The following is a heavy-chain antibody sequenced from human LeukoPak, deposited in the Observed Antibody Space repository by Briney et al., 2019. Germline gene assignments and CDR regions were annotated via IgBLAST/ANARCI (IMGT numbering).Heavy chain of an antibody. CDR1: GFTFSSYA. Sequence: GGSLRLSCAASGFTFSSYAMSWVRQAPGKGLEWVSTIIGSGGDTYYADSVKGRFTISRDTSKNMLYLQMNSLRAEDTAVYYCSQAWAAAGTFASWGQGTLVTVSS. D-gene: IGHD6-13*01. CDR3: SQAWAAAGTFAS. V-gene: IGHV3-23*01. CDR2: IIGSGGDT. J-gene: IGHJ4*02.